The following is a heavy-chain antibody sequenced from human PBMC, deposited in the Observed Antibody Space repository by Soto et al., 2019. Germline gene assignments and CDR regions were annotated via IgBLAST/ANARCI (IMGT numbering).Heavy chain of an antibody. D-gene: IGHD6-19*01. CDR3: AKDIPANPNSNSSG. CDR2: ISWNSGSI. J-gene: IGHJ4*02. Sequence: GGSLRLSCAASGFTFDDYAMHWVRQAPGKGLEWVSGISWNSGSIGYADSVKGRFTISRDNAKNSLYLQMNSLRAEDTALYYCAKDIPANPNSNSSGWGQGTLVTVSS. CDR1: GFTFDDYA. V-gene: IGHV3-9*01.